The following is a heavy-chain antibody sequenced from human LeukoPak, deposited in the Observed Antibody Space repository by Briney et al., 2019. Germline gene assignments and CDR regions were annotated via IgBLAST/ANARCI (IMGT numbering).Heavy chain of an antibody. CDR3: ARGLYDSSAYYFDC. Sequence: PGGSLRLSCAASGFTFSDHYMDWVRQAPGKGLERVGRSRNKANTYTTAYAASVKGRFIISRDDSKNSLYLQMNSLKTEDTAMYYCARGLYDSSAYYFDCWGQGTLVTVSS. V-gene: IGHV3-72*01. CDR2: SRNKANTYTT. CDR1: GFTFSDHY. J-gene: IGHJ4*02. D-gene: IGHD3-22*01.